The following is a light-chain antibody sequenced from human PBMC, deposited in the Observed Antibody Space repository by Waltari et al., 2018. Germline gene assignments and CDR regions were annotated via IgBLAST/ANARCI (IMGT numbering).Light chain of an antibody. Sequence: QTVVTQEPSLSVSPGGTVTLTCALSSGSLSTTSYATWYQPTPGQAPRTLVYKANARFSGVPDRFSGSMLGNTAALTITGAQADEESDYYCALYMGSGIWVFGGGTRLTVL. J-gene: IGLJ3*02. CDR3: ALYMGSGIWV. CDR1: SGSLSTTSY. CDR2: KAN. V-gene: IGLV8-61*01.